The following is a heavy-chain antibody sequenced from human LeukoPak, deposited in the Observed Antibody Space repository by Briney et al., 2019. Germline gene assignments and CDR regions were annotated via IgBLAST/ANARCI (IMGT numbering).Heavy chain of an antibody. D-gene: IGHD3-10*01. J-gene: IGHJ4*02. CDR3: ARDVGDIFPWFSFDY. CDR1: GFIFSNYE. Sequence: GGSLRLSCEGSGFIFSNYEMNWVRQAPGKGLEWISYINPSGSKVYYADSVKGRFTISRDNAQNSLYLQMNSLRAEDTALYYCARDVGDIFPWFSFDYWGPGNL. V-gene: IGHV3-48*03. CDR2: INPSGSKV.